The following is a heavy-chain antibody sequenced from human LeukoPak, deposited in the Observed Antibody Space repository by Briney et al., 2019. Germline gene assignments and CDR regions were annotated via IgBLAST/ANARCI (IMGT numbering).Heavy chain of an antibody. Sequence: KPSETLSLTCTVSGGPISRNHWSWIRQTPGKGLEWIGYIHSIETTNYNLSLESRLTISIDTSKNQFSLKLGSMTAADTAVYYCATSYYGSGTYYNWCDPWGQGTLVTVSS. D-gene: IGHD3-10*01. CDR2: IHSIETT. CDR1: GGPISRNH. V-gene: IGHV4-59*01. J-gene: IGHJ5*02. CDR3: ATSYYGSGTYYNWCDP.